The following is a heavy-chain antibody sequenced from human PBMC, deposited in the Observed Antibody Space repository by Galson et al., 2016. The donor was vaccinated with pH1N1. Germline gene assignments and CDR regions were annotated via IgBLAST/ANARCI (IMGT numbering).Heavy chain of an antibody. CDR2: IGSNERTT. Sequence: SLRLSCAASGFTFSAYAMHWVRQAPGKGLEYVSVIGSNERTTYYVDSVRGRFTISRDNAKNSLYLQMNSLRAEDTAVYYCARAIGASGAFWGQGTLVTVSS. CDR1: GFTFSAYA. D-gene: IGHD6-13*01. CDR3: ARAIGASGAF. V-gene: IGHV3-64*02. J-gene: IGHJ4*02.